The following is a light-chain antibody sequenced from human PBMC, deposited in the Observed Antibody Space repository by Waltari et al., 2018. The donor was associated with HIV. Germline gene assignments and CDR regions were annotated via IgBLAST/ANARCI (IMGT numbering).Light chain of an antibody. CDR3: QVWHNISVI. J-gene: IGLJ2*01. CDR1: NIAATKS. CDR2: DDR. Sequence: SYVLTQPPSVSVAPGQTARITCGGNNIAATKSVHWYRLNPGQAPVVVIYDDRDRPSGIPDRFSGSSSGDTATLTISRAEAGDEADYSCQVWHNISVIFGGGTKLTVL. V-gene: IGLV3-21*02.